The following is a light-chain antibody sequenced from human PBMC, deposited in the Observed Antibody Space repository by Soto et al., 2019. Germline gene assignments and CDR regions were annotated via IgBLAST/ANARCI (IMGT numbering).Light chain of an antibody. V-gene: IGKV3-15*01. CDR3: QQYKNWPHT. CDR1: QSVRSN. CDR2: GAS. Sequence: EIVISQSPSTMSVSPGERATLSCRASQSVRSNLAWYQQKPGQAPRLLIYGASTRATGIPARFSGSGSGTEFTLTISSLQSEDFAVYYCQQYKNWPHTFGQGTKVDIK. J-gene: IGKJ1*01.